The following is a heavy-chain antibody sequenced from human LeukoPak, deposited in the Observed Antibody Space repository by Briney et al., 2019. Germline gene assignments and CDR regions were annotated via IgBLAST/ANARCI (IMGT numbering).Heavy chain of an antibody. J-gene: IGHJ4*02. Sequence: ASVKVSCKASGYTFTGYYMHWVRQAPGQGLEWMGWINPNSGGTNYAQKFQGRVTMTRDPSISPAYMELSRLRSADTAVYYCARFRGYSTPYYFDYWGQGTLATVSS. D-gene: IGHD6-13*01. V-gene: IGHV1-2*02. CDR3: ARFRGYSTPYYFDY. CDR1: GYTFTGYY. CDR2: INPNSGGT.